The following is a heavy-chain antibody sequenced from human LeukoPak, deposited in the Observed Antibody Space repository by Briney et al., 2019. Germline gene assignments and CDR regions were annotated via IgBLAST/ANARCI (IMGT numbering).Heavy chain of an antibody. D-gene: IGHD4-17*01. CDR2: INSDGSST. J-gene: IGHJ4*02. CDR3: ARAVTAVTKFGLDY. Sequence: GGSLRLSCTASEFTFSNYWMHWVRQAPGKGLVWVSHINSDGSSTNYADSVKGRFTISRDNAKNTMYLQMNSLRAEDTAVYYCARAVTAVTKFGLDYWGQGTLVTVSS. V-gene: IGHV3-74*01. CDR1: EFTFSNYW.